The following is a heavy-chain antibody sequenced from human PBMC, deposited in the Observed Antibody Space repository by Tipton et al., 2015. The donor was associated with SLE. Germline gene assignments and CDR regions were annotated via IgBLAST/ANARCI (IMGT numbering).Heavy chain of an antibody. J-gene: IGHJ3*02. CDR1: GFTFSNAW. Sequence: SLRLSCAASGFTFSNAWMNWVRQAPGKGLEWVGRIKSKTDGGTTDYAAPVKGRFTISRDDSKNTLYLQMNSLKTEDTAVYYCTTDPSSSSWYLDAFDIWGQGTMVTVSS. CDR2: IKSKTDGGTT. D-gene: IGHD6-13*01. CDR3: TTDPSSSSWYLDAFDI. V-gene: IGHV3-15*07.